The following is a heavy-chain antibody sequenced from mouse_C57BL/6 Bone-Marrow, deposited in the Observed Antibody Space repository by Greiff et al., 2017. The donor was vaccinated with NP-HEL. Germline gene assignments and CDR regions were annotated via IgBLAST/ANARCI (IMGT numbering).Heavy chain of an antibody. CDR1: GYTFTDYE. D-gene: IGHD1-1*01. J-gene: IGHJ3*01. V-gene: IGHV1-15*01. Sequence: QVQLKESGAELVRPGASVTLSCKASGYTFTDYEMHWVKQTPVHGLEWIGAIDPETGGTAYNQKFKGKAILTADKSSSTAYMELRSLTSEDSAVYCCTREGYGIAYWGQGTLVTVSA. CDR2: IDPETGGT. CDR3: TREGYGIAY.